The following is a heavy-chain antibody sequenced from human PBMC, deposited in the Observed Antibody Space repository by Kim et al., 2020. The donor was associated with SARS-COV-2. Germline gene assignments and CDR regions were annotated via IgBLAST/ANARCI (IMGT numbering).Heavy chain of an antibody. D-gene: IGHD1-26*01. Sequence: VKGRFTISRDNSKNTLYLEMNSLRVEDTAVYYCAKGSYSGSYVYYYGMDVWGQGTTVTVSS. CDR3: AKGSYSGSYVYYYGMDV. V-gene: IGHV3-30*02. J-gene: IGHJ6*02.